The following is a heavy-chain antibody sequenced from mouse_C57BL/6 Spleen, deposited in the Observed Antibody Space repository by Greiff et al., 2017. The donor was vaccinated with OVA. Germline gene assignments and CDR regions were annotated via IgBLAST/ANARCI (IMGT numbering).Heavy chain of an antibody. V-gene: IGHV1-4*01. CDR2: INPSSGYT. D-gene: IGHD2-4*01. J-gene: IGHJ4*01. CDR1: GYTFTSYT. CDR3: ARDPLCDYDDAMDY. Sequence: VQLKESGAELARPGASVKMSCKASGYTFTSYTMHWVKQRPGQGLEWIGYINPSSGYTKYNQKFKDKATLTADKSSSTAYMQLSSLTSEDSAVYYCARDPLCDYDDAMDYWGQGTSVTVSS.